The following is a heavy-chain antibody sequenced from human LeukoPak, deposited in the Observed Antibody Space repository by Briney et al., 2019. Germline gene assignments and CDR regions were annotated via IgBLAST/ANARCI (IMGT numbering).Heavy chain of an antibody. CDR3: AREARTSPVDAFDI. J-gene: IGHJ3*02. CDR1: GFTFSSYW. Sequence: GGSLRLSCAASGFTFSSYWMSWVRQAPGKGLEWVSVIYSGGSTYYADSVKGRFTISRDNSKNTLYLQMNSLRAEDTAVYYCAREARTSPVDAFDIWGQGTMVTVSS. D-gene: IGHD6-6*01. V-gene: IGHV3-53*01. CDR2: IYSGGST.